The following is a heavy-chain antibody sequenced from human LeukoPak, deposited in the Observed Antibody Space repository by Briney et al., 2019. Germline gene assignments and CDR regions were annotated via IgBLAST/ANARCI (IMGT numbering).Heavy chain of an antibody. CDR1: GGSISGSSYY. D-gene: IGHD5-24*01. V-gene: IGHV4-39*01. J-gene: IGHJ4*02. CDR3: AGPSSGWLQSAWAY. Sequence: SETLSLTCTVSGGSISGSSYYWGWIRQPPGKGLEWIGSINYSGNTYDNPSLKSRVTISVDTSKNQFSLKLSSVTAADTAMYYCAGPSSGWLQSAWAYWGQGTLVTVSS. CDR2: INYSGNT.